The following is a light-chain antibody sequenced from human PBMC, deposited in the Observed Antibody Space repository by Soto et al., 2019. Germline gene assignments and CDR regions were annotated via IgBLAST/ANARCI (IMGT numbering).Light chain of an antibody. CDR1: QSVSNY. CDR2: TAS. J-gene: IGKJ2*01. V-gene: IGKV1-39*01. Sequence: DIQMTQSPSSLSASVGDRVTITCRASQSVSNYLNWFQHKPGRDPKLLIHTASTLRSGVPSRFSGSGSGADFTLTISSLQREDFATYYCQQSYTTPFTFGHGTELEIK. CDR3: QQSYTTPFT.